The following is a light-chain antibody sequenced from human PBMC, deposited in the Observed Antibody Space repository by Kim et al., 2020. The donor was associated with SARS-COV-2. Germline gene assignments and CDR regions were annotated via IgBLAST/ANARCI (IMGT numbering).Light chain of an antibody. V-gene: IGKV3-20*01. CDR3: QQYVRSLT. CDR1: KGISSSF. CDR2: AAS. Sequence: PGERATLSWGASKGISSSFVAWYQKKPDQAPRLLIYAASSRAAGIPDRSSGGGAGEDFTLTISRLEPEDVAVYYCQQYVRSLTFGGGTKVDIK. J-gene: IGKJ4*01.